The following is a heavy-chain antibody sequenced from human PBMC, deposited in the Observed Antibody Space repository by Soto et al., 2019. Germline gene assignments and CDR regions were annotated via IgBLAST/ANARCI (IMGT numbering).Heavy chain of an antibody. D-gene: IGHD4-17*01. Sequence: SETLYLTCAVYGGSFSGYYWSWIRQPPGKGLEWIGEINHSGSTTYTPSLKSRVTISVDTSKNQFSLKLSSVTAADTAVYYCSRGPNDYGDPDSIWAQGTMVTVSS. CDR1: GGSFSGYY. J-gene: IGHJ3*02. CDR2: INHSGST. CDR3: SRGPNDYGDPDSI. V-gene: IGHV4-34*01.